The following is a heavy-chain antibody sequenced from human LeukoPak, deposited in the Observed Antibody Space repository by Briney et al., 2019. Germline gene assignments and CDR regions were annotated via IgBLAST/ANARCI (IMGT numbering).Heavy chain of an antibody. D-gene: IGHD5-18*01. CDR3: ARDQRGFSYSKYYFDY. V-gene: IGHV4-39*02. CDR1: GGSISSSSYY. Sequence: SETLSLTCTVPGGSISSSSYYWGWIRQPPGKGLEWIGSIYYSGSTYYNPSLKSRVTISVDTSKNQFSLKLGSVTAADTAVYYCARDQRGFSYSKYYFDYWGQGTLVTVSS. CDR2: IYYSGST. J-gene: IGHJ4*02.